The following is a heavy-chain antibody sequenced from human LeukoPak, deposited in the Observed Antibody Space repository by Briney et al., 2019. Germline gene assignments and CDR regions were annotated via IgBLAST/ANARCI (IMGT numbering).Heavy chain of an antibody. Sequence: ASVKVSCKASGYTFTSYYMHWVRQAPGQGLEWMGIINPSGGSTSYAQKCQGRVTMTRDTSTSTVYMELSSLRSEDTAVYYCARDPGSTVTTSTYFDYWGQGTLVTVSS. V-gene: IGHV1-46*01. J-gene: IGHJ4*02. CDR1: GYTFTSYY. CDR2: INPSGGST. D-gene: IGHD4-17*01. CDR3: ARDPGSTVTTSTYFDY.